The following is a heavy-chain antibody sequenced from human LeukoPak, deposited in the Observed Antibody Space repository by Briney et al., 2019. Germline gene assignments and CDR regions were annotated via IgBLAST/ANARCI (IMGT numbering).Heavy chain of an antibody. CDR3: ATWHRGITWGVFDY. CDR2: IFYSGST. J-gene: IGHJ4*02. CDR1: GGSISSSNYY. D-gene: IGHD3-10*01. Sequence: SETLALTCTVSGGSISSSNYYWGWIRQPPGKGLEWIGNIFYSGSTHYNPSLKSRVTISVDTSKNQFSLKLNSVTAADTAVYYCATWHRGITWGVFDYWGQGTLVTVSS. V-gene: IGHV4-39*01.